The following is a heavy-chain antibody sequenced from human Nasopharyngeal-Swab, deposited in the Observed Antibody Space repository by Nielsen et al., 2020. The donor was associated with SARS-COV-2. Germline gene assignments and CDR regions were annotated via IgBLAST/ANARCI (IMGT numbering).Heavy chain of an antibody. V-gene: IGHV3-33*08. J-gene: IGHJ4*02. CDR2: IWYDGSNK. D-gene: IGHD1-26*01. CDR1: GFTVSSNY. Sequence: GESLKISCAASGFTVSSNYMSWVRQAPGKGLEWVAVIWYDGSNKYYADSVKGRFTISRDNSKNTLYLQMNSLRAEDTAVYYCARAWELHYFDYWGQGTLVTVSS. CDR3: ARAWELHYFDY.